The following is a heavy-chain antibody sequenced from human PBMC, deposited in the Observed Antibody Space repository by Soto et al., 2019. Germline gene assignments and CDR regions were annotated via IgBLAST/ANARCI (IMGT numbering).Heavy chain of an antibody. CDR1: GGSISSGDYY. J-gene: IGHJ4*02. CDR3: AVVGYCTNGACWGFDY. D-gene: IGHD2-8*01. CDR2: IYYSGST. Sequence: QVQLQESGPGLVKPSQTLSLTCTVSGGSISSGDYYWSWIRQPPGKGLEWIGYIYYSGSTYYNPSLKSRVTISVDTSKNQFSLKLSSVTAAHTAVYYCAVVGYCTNGACWGFDYWGLGTLVTVSS. V-gene: IGHV4-30-4*01.